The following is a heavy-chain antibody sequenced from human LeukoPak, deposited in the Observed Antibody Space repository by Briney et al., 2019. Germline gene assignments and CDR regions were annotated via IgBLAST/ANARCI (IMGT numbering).Heavy chain of an antibody. Sequence: GGSLRLSCAASGFTFSSYAMSWVRQAPGKGLEWVSAISGSGGSTYYADSVKGRFTISRDNSKNTLYLQMNSLRAEDTAVYYCAKGEDYVWGSCPDYWGQGTLVTVSS. D-gene: IGHD3-16*01. V-gene: IGHV3-23*01. CDR3: AKGEDYVWGSCPDY. CDR2: ISGSGGST. CDR1: GFTFSSYA. J-gene: IGHJ4*02.